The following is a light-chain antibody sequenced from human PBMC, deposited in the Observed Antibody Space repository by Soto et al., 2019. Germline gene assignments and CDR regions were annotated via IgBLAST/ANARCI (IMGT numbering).Light chain of an antibody. V-gene: IGKV3-11*01. CDR3: QQPSNWREIT. Sequence: EIVLTQSPATLSLSPGERATLSCRASQSVSSYLSWYQQKPGQAPRLLLYDASNRATGIPARFSGSGSGTDFTLTISSLEPEDFAVYYCQQPSNWREITFGQGTRLEIK. CDR2: DAS. CDR1: QSVSSY. J-gene: IGKJ5*01.